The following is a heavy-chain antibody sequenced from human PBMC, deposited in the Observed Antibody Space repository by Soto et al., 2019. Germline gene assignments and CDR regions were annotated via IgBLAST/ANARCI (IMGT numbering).Heavy chain of an antibody. CDR1: GDSLYGYY. D-gene: IGHD4-17*01. J-gene: IGHJ4*02. CDR2: VYIGRNT. CDR3: ASGDAWGAILAS. V-gene: IGHV4-4*07. Sequence: QVQLQESGPGLVKPSETLSLTCTVSGDSLYGYYWSWIRQPAGKGLEWIGRVYIGRNTDYNPSLKSRVTVSVDTSKNQFSLKLCSVIAADTAVYYCASGDAWGAILASWGQGTLVTVS.